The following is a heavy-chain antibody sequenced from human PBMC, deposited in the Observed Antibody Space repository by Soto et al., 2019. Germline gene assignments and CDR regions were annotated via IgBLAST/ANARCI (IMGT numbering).Heavy chain of an antibody. D-gene: IGHD3-9*01. CDR1: GYPFTGYY. Sequence: GSVKVSFKACGYPFTGYYMHLARRAPGQGLEWMGWINPNSGGTNYAQKFQGRVTMTRDTSISTAYMELSRLRSDDTAVYYCARDYDILTGYSYYYYYYGMDVWGQGTPVTVSS. J-gene: IGHJ6*02. CDR2: INPNSGGT. V-gene: IGHV1-2*02. CDR3: ARDYDILTGYSYYYYYYGMDV.